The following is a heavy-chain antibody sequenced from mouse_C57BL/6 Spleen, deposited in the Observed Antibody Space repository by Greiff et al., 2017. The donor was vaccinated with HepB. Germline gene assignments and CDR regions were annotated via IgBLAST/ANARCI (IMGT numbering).Heavy chain of an antibody. V-gene: IGHV1-50*01. D-gene: IGHD1-1*01. CDR3: ARNSSSGDY. CDR2: IDPSDSYT. Sequence: QVQLQQPGAELVKPGASVKLSCKASGYTFTSYWMQWVKQRPGQGLEWIGEIDPSDSYTNYNQKFKGKATLTVDTSSSTAYMQLSSLTSEDSAVYYRARNSSSGDYWGQGTTLTVSS. J-gene: IGHJ2*01. CDR1: GYTFTSYW.